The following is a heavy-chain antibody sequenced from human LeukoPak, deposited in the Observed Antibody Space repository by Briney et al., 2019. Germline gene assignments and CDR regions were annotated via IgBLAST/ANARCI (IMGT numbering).Heavy chain of an antibody. Sequence: GASVKVSCKASGSTFTGYYMHWVRQAPGQGLEWMGRINPNSGGTNYAQKFQGRVTMTRDTSISTAYMELSRLRSDDTAVYYCARASHYDYVWGSYLNYYYYMDVWGKGTTVTVSS. CDR2: INPNSGGT. J-gene: IGHJ6*03. CDR1: GSTFTGYY. D-gene: IGHD3-16*02. V-gene: IGHV1-2*06. CDR3: ARASHYDYVWGSYLNYYYYMDV.